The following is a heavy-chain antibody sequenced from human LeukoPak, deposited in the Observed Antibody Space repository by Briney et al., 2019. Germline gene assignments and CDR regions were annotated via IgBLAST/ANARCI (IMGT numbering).Heavy chain of an antibody. D-gene: IGHD6-19*01. Sequence: ASVKVSCKASGYTFTSYGISWVRQAPGQGLEWMGWISAYNGNTNYAQKLQGRVTMTTDTSTSTAYMELSRLRSDDTAVYYCASAFCYSSGCHAFDIWGQGTMVTVSS. CDR3: ASAFCYSSGCHAFDI. J-gene: IGHJ3*02. CDR1: GYTFTSYG. CDR2: ISAYNGNT. V-gene: IGHV1-18*01.